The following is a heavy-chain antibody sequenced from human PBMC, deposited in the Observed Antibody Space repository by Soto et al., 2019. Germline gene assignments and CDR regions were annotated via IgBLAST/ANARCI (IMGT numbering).Heavy chain of an antibody. CDR2: ISSSSSTI. J-gene: IGHJ4*02. CDR1: GFTFSSFS. D-gene: IGHD2-15*01. Sequence: EVQLMESGGGLVQPGGSLRLSCAASGFTFSSFSMHWVRQAPGKGLEWVSYISSSSSTIYYADSVRGRITISRDNAKNSLYLQMNSLRDEDTAVFYCARDAPRCSGGTCLDYWGQGTLVTVSS. V-gene: IGHV3-48*02. CDR3: ARDAPRCSGGTCLDY.